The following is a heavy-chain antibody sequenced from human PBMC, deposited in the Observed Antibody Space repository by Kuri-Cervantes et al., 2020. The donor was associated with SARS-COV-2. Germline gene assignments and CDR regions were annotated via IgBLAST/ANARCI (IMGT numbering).Heavy chain of an antibody. V-gene: IGHV1-69*13. D-gene: IGHD3-22*01. Sequence: SVKVSCKASGGTFSSYAISWVRQAPGQGLEWMGGIIPIFGTANYAQKFQGRVTITADESTSTAYMELSSLRSEDTAVYYCARVYMGYYDSSGYYYYYYYMDVWGKGTTVTVSS. J-gene: IGHJ6*03. CDR3: ARVYMGYYDSSGYYYYYYYMDV. CDR1: GGTFSSYA. CDR2: IIPIFGTA.